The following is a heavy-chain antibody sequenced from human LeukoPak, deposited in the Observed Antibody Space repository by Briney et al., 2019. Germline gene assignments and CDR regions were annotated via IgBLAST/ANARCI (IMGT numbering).Heavy chain of an antibody. D-gene: IGHD2-2*01. CDR3: ARPSTHPLVVVPAAIGGDAFDI. J-gene: IGHJ3*02. V-gene: IGHV4-38-2*02. Sequence: SETLSLTCTVSGYPISSGYYWGWIRQPPGKGLEWIGSIYHSGSTYYNPSLKSRVTISVDTSKNQFSLKLSSVTAADTAVYYCARPSTHPLVVVPAAIGGDAFDIWGQGTMVTVSS. CDR2: IYHSGST. CDR1: GYPISSGYY.